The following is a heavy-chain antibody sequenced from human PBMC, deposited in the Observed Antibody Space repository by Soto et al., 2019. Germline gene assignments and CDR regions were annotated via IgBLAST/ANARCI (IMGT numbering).Heavy chain of an antibody. CDR2: ISNYNGIT. Sequence: QVQLVQSGAEVKMPGASVKVSCKASGYSFVTYGISGVRQAPGEGLEWVGWISNYNGITNYAQKVHGRVTMTTDRATSTAYMELRSLRSDDTAVYYCAESMGGSGTYVSWGQGTLVTVSS. CDR1: GYSFVTYG. CDR3: AESMGGSGTYVS. J-gene: IGHJ4*02. D-gene: IGHD3-10*01. V-gene: IGHV1-18*01.